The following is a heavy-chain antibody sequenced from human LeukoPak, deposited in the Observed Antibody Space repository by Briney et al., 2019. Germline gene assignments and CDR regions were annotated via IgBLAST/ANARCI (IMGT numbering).Heavy chain of an antibody. CDR3: ASVYYDSSGYYDY. CDR1: GFTVSSNY. D-gene: IGHD3-22*01. J-gene: IGHJ4*02. Sequence: PGGSMRLSCAASGFTVSSNYMSWVRQAPGKGLEWVSVIHSGGSTYYADSFKGRFTISRDNSKNTLYLQMNSLRAEDTAVYYCASVYYDSSGYYDYWGQGTLVTVSS. CDR2: IHSGGST. V-gene: IGHV3-53*01.